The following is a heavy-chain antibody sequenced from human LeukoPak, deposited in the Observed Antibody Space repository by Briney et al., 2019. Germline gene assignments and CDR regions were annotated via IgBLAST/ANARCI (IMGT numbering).Heavy chain of an antibody. CDR3: ARDLYYDRADNWFDP. CDR2: IIPIFGTA. V-gene: IGHV1-69*13. D-gene: IGHD3-22*01. CDR1: GYTFTSYA. Sequence: GASVKVSCKASGYTFTSYAMNWVRQAPGQGLEWMGGIIPIFGTANYAQKFQGRVTITADESTSTAYMELSSLRSEDTAVYYCARDLYYDRADNWFDPWGQGTLVTVSS. J-gene: IGHJ5*02.